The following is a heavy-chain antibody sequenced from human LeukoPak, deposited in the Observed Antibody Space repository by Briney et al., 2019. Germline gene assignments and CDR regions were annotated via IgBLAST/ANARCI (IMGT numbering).Heavy chain of an antibody. CDR1: GYTFTSYG. Sequence: ASVKVSCKASGYTFTSYGISWVRQAPGQGLEWMGWISAYNGNTNYAQKLQGRVTMTTDTSTSTAYMELSSLRSEDTAVYYCKGAPTDAFDIWGQGTMVTVSS. J-gene: IGHJ3*02. V-gene: IGHV1-18*01. CDR3: KGAPTDAFDI. D-gene: IGHD4/OR15-4a*01. CDR2: ISAYNGNT.